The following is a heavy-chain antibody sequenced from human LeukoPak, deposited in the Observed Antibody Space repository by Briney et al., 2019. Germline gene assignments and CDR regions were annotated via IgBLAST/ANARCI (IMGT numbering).Heavy chain of an antibody. CDR3: AREGSGWYGNFDY. Sequence: GASVTVSCKASAYTFTGYYMHWVRQAPGQGLEWMGWIKPESGGTNYAQKFQGRVTMTRDTSISTAYMEVSRLRSDDTAVYYCAREGSGWYGNFDYWGQGTLVTVSS. V-gene: IGHV1-2*02. J-gene: IGHJ4*02. CDR2: IKPESGGT. CDR1: AYTFTGYY. D-gene: IGHD6-19*01.